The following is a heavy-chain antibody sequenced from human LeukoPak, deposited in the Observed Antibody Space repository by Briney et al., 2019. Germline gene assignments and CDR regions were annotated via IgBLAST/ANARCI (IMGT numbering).Heavy chain of an antibody. D-gene: IGHD4-17*01. J-gene: IGHJ3*01. CDR2: IKGSGSYA. Sequence: GGSLRLSCVGSDFTFPNYAMTWVRLTPGKGLEWVSSIKGSGSYAMYADSVSGRFTTSRDNSRNTIFLQMTSLRAEDTAIYYCGRDPNGDYIGAFEFWGLGTLVSVSS. V-gene: IGHV3-23*01. CDR1: DFTFPNYA. CDR3: GRDPNGDYIGAFEF.